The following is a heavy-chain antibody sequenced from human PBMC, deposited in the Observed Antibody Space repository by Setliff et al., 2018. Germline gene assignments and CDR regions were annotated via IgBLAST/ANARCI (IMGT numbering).Heavy chain of an antibody. Sequence: SVKVSCKASGGTFSSYGISWVRHAPGQGLEWMGGIIPIFGTANYAQKFQGRVTITADESTSTAYMELSSLRSEDTAVYYCARSGPYGMGVGNSGWYYRDYWGQGTLVTVSS. CDR3: ARSGPYGMGVGNSGWYYRDY. D-gene: IGHD6-19*01. CDR2: IIPIFGTA. J-gene: IGHJ4*02. V-gene: IGHV1-69*13. CDR1: GGTFSSYG.